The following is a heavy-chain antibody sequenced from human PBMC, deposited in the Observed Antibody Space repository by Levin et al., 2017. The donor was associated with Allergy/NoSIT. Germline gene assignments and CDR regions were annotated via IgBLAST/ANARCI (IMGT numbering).Heavy chain of an antibody. D-gene: IGHD5-24*01. V-gene: IGHV3-30*18. J-gene: IGHJ4*02. CDR1: GFTFSSYG. CDR3: AKEGQRWLQLDY. Sequence: PGGSLRLSCAASGFTFSSYGMHWVRQAPGKGLEWVAVISYDGSNKYYADSVKGRFTISRDNSKNTLYLQMNSLRAEDTAVYYCAKEGQRWLQLDYWGQGTLVTVSS. CDR2: ISYDGSNK.